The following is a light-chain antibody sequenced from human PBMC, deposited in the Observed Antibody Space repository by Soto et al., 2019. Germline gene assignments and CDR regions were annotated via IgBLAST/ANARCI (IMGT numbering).Light chain of an antibody. CDR1: QDISKF. V-gene: IGKV1-33*01. J-gene: IGKJ4*01. Sequence: DLQMTQSPSSLSASGGDRVTITCQASQDISKFLNWYQLKPGKAPRLLIFDASSVETGVPSRFSGSGSGTHFTFTIDSLQAEDLATYYCQQYEDLPLTFGGGTTVEV. CDR2: DAS. CDR3: QQYEDLPLT.